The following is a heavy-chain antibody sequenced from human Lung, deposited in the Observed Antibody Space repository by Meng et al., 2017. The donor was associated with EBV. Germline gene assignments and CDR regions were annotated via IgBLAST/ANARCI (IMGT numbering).Heavy chain of an antibody. Sequence: QLQLAGPALVPRSASLSLTSTVACGSIKFGDYSLSCIRQPPGKCLEWIGYSYDSGSTSYNPSLMSRFTISVDTSRNQFSLKLTSVTAADTAVYYCAREYSSSSGLPGPWGQGTLVTVSS. CDR3: AREYSSSSGLPGP. CDR1: CGSIKFGDYS. V-gene: IGHV4-30-4*08. D-gene: IGHD6-6*01. J-gene: IGHJ5*02. CDR2: SYDSGST.